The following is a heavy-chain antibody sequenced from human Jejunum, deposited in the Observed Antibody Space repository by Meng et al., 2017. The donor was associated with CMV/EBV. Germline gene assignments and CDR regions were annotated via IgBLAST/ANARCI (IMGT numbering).Heavy chain of an antibody. V-gene: IGHV3-23*01. CDR2: ISSGGST. J-gene: IGHJ6*02. CDR3: AKRIEARRMRLNYYGMDV. CDR1: FRSYA. Sequence: FRSYAMSWVRQAPGKGLEWVSSISSGGSTYYADSVKGRFTISRDNSKDTLYLQINSLRVEDTAVYYCAKRIEARRMRLNYYGMDVWGQGTTVTVSS. D-gene: IGHD6-6*01.